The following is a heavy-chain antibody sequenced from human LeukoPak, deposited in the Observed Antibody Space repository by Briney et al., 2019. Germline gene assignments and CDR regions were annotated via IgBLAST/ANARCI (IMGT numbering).Heavy chain of an antibody. D-gene: IGHD3/OR15-3a*01. CDR3: ARDLNLGTSDSY. V-gene: IGHV3-30*03. Sequence: GGSLRLSCAASGFTFSTYGMHWVRQTPDKGLEWVAVIGTDGNIKHYADSVKGRFTISRDNAKDTLSLEMNNLRPEDTAVYYCARDLNLGTSDSYWGQGTLVTVSS. CDR1: GFTFSTYG. J-gene: IGHJ4*02. CDR2: IGTDGNIK.